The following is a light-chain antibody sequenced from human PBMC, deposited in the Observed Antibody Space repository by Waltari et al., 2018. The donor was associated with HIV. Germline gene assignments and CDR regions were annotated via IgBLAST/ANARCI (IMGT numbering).Light chain of an antibody. CDR1: SGHSSYA. V-gene: IGLV4-69*02. CDR2: LNSDGSH. CDR3: QTWVPGIQV. J-gene: IGLJ3*02. Sequence: QLVLTQSPSASASLGASVKLTCTLSSGHSSYAIAWHQQQPEKGPRYLMKLNSDGSHSKGYGIPDRFSGSSSGAERYLTISSLQSEDEADYYCQTWVPGIQVCGGGTKLTVL.